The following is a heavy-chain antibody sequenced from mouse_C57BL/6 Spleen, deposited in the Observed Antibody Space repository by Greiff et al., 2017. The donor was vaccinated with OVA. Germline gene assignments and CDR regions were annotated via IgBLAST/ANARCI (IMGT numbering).Heavy chain of an antibody. CDR2: IDPETGGT. CDR1: GYTFTDYE. Sequence: VQLQQSGAELVRPGASVTLSCKASGYTFTDYEMHWVKQTPVHGLEWIGAIDPETGGTAYNQKFKGKAILTADKSSSTAYMELRSLTSEDSAVYYCTRSTIRYYAMDYWGQGTSVTVSS. D-gene: IGHD1-1*02. V-gene: IGHV1-15*01. CDR3: TRSTIRYYAMDY. J-gene: IGHJ4*01.